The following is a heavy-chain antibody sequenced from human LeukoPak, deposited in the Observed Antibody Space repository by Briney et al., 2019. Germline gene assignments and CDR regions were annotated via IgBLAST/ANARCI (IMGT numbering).Heavy chain of an antibody. CDR1: GDSVSFSY. V-gene: IGHV4-59*08. CDR2: VFHTGDS. CDR3: ARHPFATPFDR. D-gene: IGHD2-15*01. J-gene: IGHJ5*02. Sequence: SETLSLTCAVCGDSVSFSYWSWIRQPPGKGLEWIGYVFHTGDSNCNPSLKRRVTMSLDTSKNQLSLRLTSVTAADTAVYYCARHPFATPFDRWGRGTLVTVSS.